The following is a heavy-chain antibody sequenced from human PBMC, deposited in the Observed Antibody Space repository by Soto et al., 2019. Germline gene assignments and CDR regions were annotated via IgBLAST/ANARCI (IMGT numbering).Heavy chain of an antibody. D-gene: IGHD3-10*01. Sequence: QVQLVESGGGVVQPGRSLRLSCAASGFSFSIYGMHWVRQAPGKGLHWVAAISYDGSERYYADSVKGRLTISRDNSNNTLYGQMNSLRAEDASVYYFEKDAVSGSLRVPFNYYGMVVWGQGTTVTVSS. CDR3: EKDAVSGSLRVPFNYYGMVV. CDR1: GFSFSIYG. V-gene: IGHV3-30*18. CDR2: ISYDGSER. J-gene: IGHJ6*02.